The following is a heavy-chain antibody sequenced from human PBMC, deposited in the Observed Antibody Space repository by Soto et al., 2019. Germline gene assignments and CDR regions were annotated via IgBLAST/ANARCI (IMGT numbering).Heavy chain of an antibody. CDR3: ARVGSSSWYWNYYYGMDV. CDR2: IYYSGST. Sequence: SETLSLTCTVSGGSISSYYWSWIRQPPGKGLEWIGYIYYSGSTNYNPSLKSRVTISVDRSKNQFSLKLSSVTAADTAVYYCARVGSSSWYWNYYYGMDVWGQGTTVTVSS. J-gene: IGHJ6*02. V-gene: IGHV4-59*01. D-gene: IGHD6-13*01. CDR1: GGSISSYY.